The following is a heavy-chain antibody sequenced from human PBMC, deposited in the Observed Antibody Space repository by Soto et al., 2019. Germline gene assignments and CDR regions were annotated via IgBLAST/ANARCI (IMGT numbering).Heavy chain of an antibody. CDR3: ARGMGDIVVVVAAPDAFDI. CDR2: IYYSGST. CDR1: GGSISSYY. Sequence: QVQLQESGPGLVKPSETLSLTCTVSGGSISSYYRSWILQPPGKGLEWIGYIYYSGSTNYNPSLKSRVTISVDTSKNQFSLKLSSVTAADTAVYYCARGMGDIVVVVAAPDAFDIWGQGTMVTVSS. J-gene: IGHJ3*02. D-gene: IGHD2-15*01. V-gene: IGHV4-59*01.